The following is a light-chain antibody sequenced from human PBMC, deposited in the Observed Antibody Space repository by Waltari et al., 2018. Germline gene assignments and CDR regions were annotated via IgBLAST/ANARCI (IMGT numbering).Light chain of an antibody. CDR3: CSYVDTTSWL. V-gene: IGLV2-23*02. Sequence: QSALTHPASVSGSPGPSITISCTGTSSDIGNYNFVPWYQHQPGQAPKLVIYDVSARPSGVSNRFSGSKSGNTASLTISGLQPEDEADYYCCSYVDTTSWLFGGGTKLTVL. J-gene: IGLJ3*02. CDR2: DVS. CDR1: SSDIGNYNF.